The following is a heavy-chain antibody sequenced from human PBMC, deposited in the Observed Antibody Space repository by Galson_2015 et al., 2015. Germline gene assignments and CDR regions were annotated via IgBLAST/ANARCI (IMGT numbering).Heavy chain of an antibody. Sequence: SLRLSCAASGFTFSDYYMSWIRQAPGKGLEWVSYIGSSGSTIYYADSVKGRFTVSRDNAKNSLYLQMNSLRAEDTAVYYCARGGRGSSSWYSPFDYYYGMDVWGQGTMVTVSS. D-gene: IGHD6-13*01. V-gene: IGHV3-11*01. CDR1: GFTFSDYY. CDR3: ARGGRGSSSWYSPFDYYYGMDV. J-gene: IGHJ6*02. CDR2: IGSSGSTI.